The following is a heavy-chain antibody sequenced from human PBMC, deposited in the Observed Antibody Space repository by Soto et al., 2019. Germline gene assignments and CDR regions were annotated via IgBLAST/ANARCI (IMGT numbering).Heavy chain of an antibody. CDR3: AKDPLPKSRSWPSR. D-gene: IGHD6-13*01. J-gene: IGHJ3*01. CDR2: ISHGGTNK. CDR1: GFTFSDFG. V-gene: IGHV3-30*18. Sequence: QLQLVESGGGVVQPGRSLTLSCAASGFTFSDFGMHWVRQVPGKGLEWVALISHGGTNKYYADSVKGRFTISRDNSKNTLYLQMLSLRLEDTAVYYCAKDPLPKSRSWPSRWGQGTMVTVSS.